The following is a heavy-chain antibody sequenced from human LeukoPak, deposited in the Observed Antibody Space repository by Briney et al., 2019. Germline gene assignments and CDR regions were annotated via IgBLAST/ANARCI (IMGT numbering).Heavy chain of an antibody. CDR1: GGSFSGYY. CDR3: ARGSQSFYYDSSGYCDY. J-gene: IGHJ4*02. CDR2: INHSGST. Sequence: SETLSLTCAVYGGSFSGYYWSWLRHPPGKGLEWIGEINHSGSTNYNPSLKSRVTISVDTSKNQFSLKLSSVTAADTAVYYCARGSQSFYYDSSGYCDYWGQGTLVTVSS. V-gene: IGHV4-34*01. D-gene: IGHD3-22*01.